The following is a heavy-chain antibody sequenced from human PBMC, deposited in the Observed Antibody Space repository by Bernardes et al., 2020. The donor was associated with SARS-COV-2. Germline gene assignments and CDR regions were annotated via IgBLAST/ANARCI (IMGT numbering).Heavy chain of an antibody. CDR1: GFSFSSYG. Sequence: GGSLRLSCAASGFSFSSYGMHWVRQAPGKGLEWVAVISYDGSNKYYADSVKGRFTISRDNSKNTLYLQMNSLRAEDTAVYYCANDLTIVVVPAASMGVWGQGGTVPVSS. CDR2: ISYDGSNK. D-gene: IGHD2-2*01. J-gene: IGHJ6*02. CDR3: ANDLTIVVVPAASMGV. V-gene: IGHV3-30*18.